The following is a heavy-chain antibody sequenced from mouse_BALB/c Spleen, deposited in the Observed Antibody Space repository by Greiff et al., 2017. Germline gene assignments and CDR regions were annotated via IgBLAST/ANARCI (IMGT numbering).Heavy chain of an antibody. J-gene: IGHJ3*01. CDR2: IDPYNGGT. CDR3: ARGGCGSSYEDWFAY. CDR1: GYAFTSYN. Sequence: EVQLQQSGPELVKPGASVKVSCKASGYAFTSYNMYWVKQSHGKSLEWIGYIDPYNGGTSYNQKFKGKATLTVDKSSSTAYMHLNSLTSEDSAVYYWARGGCGSSYEDWFAYWGQGTLVTVSA. D-gene: IGHD1-1*01. V-gene: IGHV1S135*01.